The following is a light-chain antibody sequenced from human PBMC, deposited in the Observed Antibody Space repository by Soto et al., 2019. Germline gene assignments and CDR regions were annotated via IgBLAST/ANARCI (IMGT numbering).Light chain of an antibody. J-gene: IGLJ1*01. Sequence: QYVLTQPASVSGSPGQSITISCTGTSSDVGGYNYVSWCQQHPGKAPKLMIYDVSNRPSGVSNRLSGSKSGKTASLNISGLQAEDEADYYCSSYTSSSTLGVFGTGTKGTVL. CDR1: SSDVGGYNY. CDR3: SSYTSSSTLGV. CDR2: DVS. V-gene: IGLV2-14*01.